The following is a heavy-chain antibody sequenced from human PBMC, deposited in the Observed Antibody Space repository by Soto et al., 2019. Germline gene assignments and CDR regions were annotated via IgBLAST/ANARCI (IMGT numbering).Heavy chain of an antibody. CDR1: GFTFSTYE. CDR2: IYSSDNTM. V-gene: IGHV3-48*03. Sequence: GGSLRLSCAASGFTFSTYEMTWVRQAPGKGLERVSYIYSSDNTMHYADSVKGRFTISRDYAKNSLYLQMNSLRAKDTAVYYCARESSSSGWLEYWGQGTLVTVSS. J-gene: IGHJ4*02. CDR3: ARESSSSGWLEY. D-gene: IGHD6-19*01.